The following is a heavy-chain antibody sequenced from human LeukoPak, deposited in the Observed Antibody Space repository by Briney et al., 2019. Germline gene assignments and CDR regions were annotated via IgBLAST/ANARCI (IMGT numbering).Heavy chain of an antibody. J-gene: IGHJ6*02. CDR2: VYYTGTT. V-gene: IGHV4-59*01. Sequence: SETLSVTCALSGGSIKNYYWSWIRQPLGKGLEWIGYVYYTGTTSYNPSLKSRVTISVETSKNQFSLTLNSVTAADTAVYHCARQSDPYYHYGLDFWGHGTTVIVSS. CDR3: ARQSDPYYHYGLDF. CDR1: GGSIKNYY.